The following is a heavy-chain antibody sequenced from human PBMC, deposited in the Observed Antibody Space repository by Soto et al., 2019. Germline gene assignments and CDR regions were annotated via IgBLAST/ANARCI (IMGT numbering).Heavy chain of an antibody. CDR2: ISGSGAGT. CDR3: ANSGVHDYTDGGLDY. J-gene: IGHJ4*02. V-gene: IGHV3-23*01. CDR1: GFTFNSYV. D-gene: IGHD4-4*01. Sequence: EVQLLESGGGLVQPGGSLRLSCAASGFTFNSYVISWVRQASGKGLEWVSGISGSGAGTYYADYVKGRFAISRDHSKNTVYLQLNSLRAEDTAVYYCANSGVHDYTDGGLDYWGQGTLVTVSS.